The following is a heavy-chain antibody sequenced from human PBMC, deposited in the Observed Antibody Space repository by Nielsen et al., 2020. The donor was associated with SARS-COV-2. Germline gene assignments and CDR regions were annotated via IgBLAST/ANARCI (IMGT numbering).Heavy chain of an antibody. CDR1: GDSVSSHDW. J-gene: IGHJ5*02. CDR2: VSHSGST. Sequence: SETLSLTCAVSGDSVSSHDWWTWVRQSPGKGLEWIGEVSHSGSTNYNPSLKSRVTLSMDKSKNQFSLKLTSVTAADTAMYFCARKEASSSARFDPWGQGILVTVSS. CDR3: ARKEASSSARFDP. D-gene: IGHD6-19*01. V-gene: IGHV4-4*02.